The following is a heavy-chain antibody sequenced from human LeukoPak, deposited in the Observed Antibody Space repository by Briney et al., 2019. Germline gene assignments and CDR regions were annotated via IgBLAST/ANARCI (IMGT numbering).Heavy chain of an antibody. D-gene: IGHD3-9*01. CDR2: ISSSGSTI. CDR1: GFTFSSYE. V-gene: IGHV3-48*03. Sequence: PGGSLRLSCAASGFTFSSYEMNWVRQAPGKGLEWVSYISSSGSTIYYADSVKGRFTISRDNAKNSLYLQMNSLRAEDTALYYCAKAATGYYDYYYYGMDVWGQGTTVTVSS. CDR3: AKAATGYYDYYYYGMDV. J-gene: IGHJ6*02.